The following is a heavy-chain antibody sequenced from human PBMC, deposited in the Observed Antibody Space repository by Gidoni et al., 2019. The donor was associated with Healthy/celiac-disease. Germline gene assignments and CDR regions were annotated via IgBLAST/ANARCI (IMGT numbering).Heavy chain of an antibody. D-gene: IGHD4-17*01. V-gene: IGHV4-59*01. J-gene: IGHJ2*01. CDR3: ASSAYGDFYWYFDL. Sequence: QVQLQESGPGRVKPSETLSLTCTVSGGSISSYYWSWIRQPPGKELEWIGYIYYSGSTNYNPSLKSLVTILVDTSKNQFSLKLSSVTSADTAVYYCASSAYGDFYWYFDLWGRGTLVTVSS. CDR2: IYYSGST. CDR1: GGSISSYY.